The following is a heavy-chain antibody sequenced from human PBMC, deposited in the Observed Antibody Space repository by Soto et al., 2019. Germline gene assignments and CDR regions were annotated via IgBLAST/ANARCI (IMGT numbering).Heavy chain of an antibody. CDR3: ARENARITIFGVVIGSHGMDV. Sequence: GASVKVSCKASGYTFTGYYMHWVRQAPGQGLERMGWINPNSGGTNYAQKFQGWVTMTRDTSISTAYMELSRLRSDDTAVYYCARENARITIFGVVIGSHGMDVWGQGTTVTVSS. V-gene: IGHV1-2*04. CDR2: INPNSGGT. D-gene: IGHD3-3*01. J-gene: IGHJ6*02. CDR1: GYTFTGYY.